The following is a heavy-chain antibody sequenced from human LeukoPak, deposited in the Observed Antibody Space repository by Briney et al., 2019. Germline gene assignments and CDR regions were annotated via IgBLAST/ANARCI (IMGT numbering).Heavy chain of an antibody. CDR3: ARDDRLGIDY. Sequence: PGRSLRLSCAASGFTFSSYGMHWVRQAPGKGLEWVASIWYDGSNKYYADHVKGRFTISRDNSKNTLYLQMNSLRAEDTAVYYCARDDRLGIDYWGQGTLVSVSS. CDR1: GFTFSSYG. J-gene: IGHJ4*02. CDR2: IWYDGSNK. D-gene: IGHD7-27*01. V-gene: IGHV3-33*01.